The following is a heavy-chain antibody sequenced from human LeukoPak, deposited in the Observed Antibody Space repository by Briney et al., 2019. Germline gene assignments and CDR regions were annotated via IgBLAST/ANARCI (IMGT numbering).Heavy chain of an antibody. V-gene: IGHV1-2*06. J-gene: IGHJ3*02. CDR3: ARGDDSSGYGEYDAFDI. CDR2: INPNSGGT. D-gene: IGHD3-22*01. CDR1: GYTFTGYY. Sequence: ASVKVSCKASGYTFTGYYMHCVRQAPGQGLEWMGRINPNSGGTNYAQKFQGRVTMTRDTSISTAYMELSRLRSDDTAVYYCARGDDSSGYGEYDAFDIWGQGTMVTVSS.